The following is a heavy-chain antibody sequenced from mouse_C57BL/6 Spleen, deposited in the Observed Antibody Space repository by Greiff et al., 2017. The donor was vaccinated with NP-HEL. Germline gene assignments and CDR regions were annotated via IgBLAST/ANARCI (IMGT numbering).Heavy chain of an antibody. CDR2: IYPGGGYT. V-gene: IGHV1-63*01. J-gene: IGHJ1*03. Sequence: QVQLKQSGAELVRPGTSVKMSCKASGYTFTNYWIGWAKQRPGQGLEWIGDIYPGGGYTNYNEKFKGKATLTADKSSSTAYMQFSSLTSEDSAIYYCARGDYGGSYWYFDVWGTGTTVTVSS. CDR1: GYTFTNYW. CDR3: ARGDYGGSYWYFDV. D-gene: IGHD1-1*01.